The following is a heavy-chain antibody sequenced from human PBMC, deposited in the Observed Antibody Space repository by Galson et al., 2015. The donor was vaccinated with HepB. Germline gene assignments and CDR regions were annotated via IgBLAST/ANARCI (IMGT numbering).Heavy chain of an antibody. CDR3: ASGYCSGGSCWYYFDY. CDR1: GYTFTSYY. D-gene: IGHD2-15*01. V-gene: IGHV1-46*01. Sequence: SVKVSCKASGYTFTSYYMHWVRQAPGQGLEWMGIINPSGGSTSYAQKFQGRVTMTRDTSTSTVYMELSSLRSEDTAVYYCASGYCSGGSCWYYFDYWGQGTLVTVSS. CDR2: INPSGGST. J-gene: IGHJ4*02.